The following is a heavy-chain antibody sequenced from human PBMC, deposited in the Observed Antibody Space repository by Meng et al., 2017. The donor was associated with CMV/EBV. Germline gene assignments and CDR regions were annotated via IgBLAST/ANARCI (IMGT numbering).Heavy chain of an antibody. J-gene: IGHJ4*02. V-gene: IGHV1-18*01. CDR3: ARGGRYYYDSSGYCDY. Sequence: VQLLQPEDEGKKPGASVKVSCKASGYTFTSYGSSWVRKAPGQGLEWMGWISAYNGNTNYAQKLQGRVTMTTDTSTSTAYMELRSLRSDDTAVYYCARGGRYYYDSSGYCDYWGQGTLVTVSS. D-gene: IGHD3-22*01. CDR1: GYTFTSYG. CDR2: ISAYNGNT.